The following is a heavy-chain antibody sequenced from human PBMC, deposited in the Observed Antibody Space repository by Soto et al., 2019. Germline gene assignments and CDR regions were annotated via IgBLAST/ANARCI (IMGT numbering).Heavy chain of an antibody. Sequence: GGSLRLSCAAAGFTFDKYSMNWVRQAPGRGLEWVSYISGSGYTTYYAGSVKGRFTISRDNAKNSLFLQMNSLGDEDTAVYYCARGDDFSYFDPWGQGTLVTVSS. D-gene: IGHD3-3*01. CDR3: ARGDDFSYFDP. CDR1: GFTFDKYS. J-gene: IGHJ5*02. CDR2: ISGSGYTT. V-gene: IGHV3-48*02.